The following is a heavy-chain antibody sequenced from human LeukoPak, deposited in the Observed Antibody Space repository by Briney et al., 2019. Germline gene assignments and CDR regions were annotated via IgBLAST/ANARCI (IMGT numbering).Heavy chain of an antibody. Sequence: ASVKVSCKASGYTFTSYYMHWVRQAPGQGLEWMGIINPSGGSTSYAQKFQGRVTMTRDMSTSTVYMELSSLRSEDTAVYYCASRGSQLRYFDWFSLDYWGQGTLVTVSS. V-gene: IGHV1-46*01. CDR3: ASRGSQLRYFDWFSLDY. D-gene: IGHD3-9*01. CDR1: GYTFTSYY. J-gene: IGHJ4*02. CDR2: INPSGGST.